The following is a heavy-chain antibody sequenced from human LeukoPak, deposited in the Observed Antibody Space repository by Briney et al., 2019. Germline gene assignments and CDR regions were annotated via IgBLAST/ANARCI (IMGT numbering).Heavy chain of an antibody. V-gene: IGHV3-23*01. CDR1: GFTFNTNA. D-gene: IGHD3-10*01. CDR3: ANHVLTMYLDY. Sequence: GGSLRLSCAASGFTFNTNAMYWVRQAPGKGLEWVSAISGSGGSTYYADSVKGRFTISRDNSKNTLYLQMNSLRAEDTAVYYCANHVLTMYLDYWGQGTLVTVSS. J-gene: IGHJ4*02. CDR2: ISGSGGST.